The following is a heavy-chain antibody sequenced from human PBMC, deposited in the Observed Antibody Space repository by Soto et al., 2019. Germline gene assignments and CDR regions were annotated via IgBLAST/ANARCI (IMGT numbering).Heavy chain of an antibody. D-gene: IGHD2-21*02. CDR2: INPGNGNT. Sequence: QVQLVQSGAEVKKPGASLKVSCKASGYTFTSYAIHWVRQAPGQGLEWMGWINPGNGNTKYSQKVQGRVNITRDTSATTVYMDLSNLRSEDTALYYCASFNTVRVVTAMPLWGQGTMVTVSS. V-gene: IGHV1-3*01. CDR3: ASFNTVRVVTAMPL. CDR1: GYTFTSYA. J-gene: IGHJ3*01.